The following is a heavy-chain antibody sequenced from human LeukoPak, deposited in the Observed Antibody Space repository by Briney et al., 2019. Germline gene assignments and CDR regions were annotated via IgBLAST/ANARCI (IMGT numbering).Heavy chain of an antibody. CDR1: GYTFTSYY. D-gene: IGHD6-13*01. V-gene: IGHV1-46*01. CDR2: INPSGGST. CDR3: AREGSSRRDSMDV. J-gene: IGHJ6*02. Sequence: GASVKVPCKASGYTFTSYYMHWVRRAPAQGLEWMGIINPSGGSTTYAQKFQGRVIMTSDTSTSTVYLELTSLRSDDTAVYYCAREGSSRRDSMDVWGQGTTVTVSS.